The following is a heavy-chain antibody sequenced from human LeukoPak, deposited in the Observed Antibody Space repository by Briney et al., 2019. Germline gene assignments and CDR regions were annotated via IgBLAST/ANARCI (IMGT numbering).Heavy chain of an antibody. J-gene: IGHJ4*02. CDR1: GFTFSSYS. CDR2: ISSSSSYI. Sequence: GGSLGLSCAASGFTFSSYSMNWVRQAPGKGLEWVSSISSSSSYIYYADSVKGRFTISRDNAKNSLYLQMNSLRAEDTAVYYCAGLGTMVRGVKNWGQGTLVTVSS. D-gene: IGHD3-10*01. CDR3: AGLGTMVRGVKN. V-gene: IGHV3-21*01.